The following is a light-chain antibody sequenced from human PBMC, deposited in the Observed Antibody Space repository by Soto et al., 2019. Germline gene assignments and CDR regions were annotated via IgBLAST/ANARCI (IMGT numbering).Light chain of an antibody. CDR2: GAS. CDR1: QSVSSSY. CDR3: QQYGSSPRT. J-gene: IGKJ1*01. Sequence: SVLKQSPGTLSLSPGERAALSCRASQSVSSSYLAWYQQKPGQAPRLLIYGASSRATGIPDRFSGSGSGTDFTLTISRLEPEDFAVYYCQQYGSSPRTFGQGTKVDI. V-gene: IGKV3-20*01.